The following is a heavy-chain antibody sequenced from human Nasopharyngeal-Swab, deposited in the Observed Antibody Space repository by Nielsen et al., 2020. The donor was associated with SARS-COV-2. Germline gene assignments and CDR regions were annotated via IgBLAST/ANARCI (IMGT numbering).Heavy chain of an antibody. V-gene: IGHV6-1*01. Sequence: SETLSLTCAISGDSVSSTIAAWHWIRQSPSRGLEWLGRTYYRSQWYNDYAVSVRSRITISPDLSKNQFSLHLNSVTPEDTAVYYCASFAQGSPSLYWGQGILVTVSS. CDR3: ASFAQGSPSLY. CDR2: TYYRSQWYN. J-gene: IGHJ4*02. CDR1: GDSVSSTIAA.